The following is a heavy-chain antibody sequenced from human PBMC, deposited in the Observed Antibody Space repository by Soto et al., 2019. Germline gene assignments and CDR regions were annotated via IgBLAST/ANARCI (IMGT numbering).Heavy chain of an antibody. V-gene: IGHV2-5*02. CDR3: AHRVLRTVFGLVTTTAIYFDF. J-gene: IGHJ4*02. CDR2: LYWDDDK. D-gene: IGHD3-3*01. Sequence: QITLNESGPTQVKPRQTLTLTCTFSGFSLTTSGVGVGWIRQSPGKAPEWLALLYWDDDKRYSLSLKSRLTITKDTSKNPVVLTMADLDPADTATYYCAHRVLRTVFGLVTTTAIYFDFWGQGTPVAVSS. CDR1: GFSLTTSGVG.